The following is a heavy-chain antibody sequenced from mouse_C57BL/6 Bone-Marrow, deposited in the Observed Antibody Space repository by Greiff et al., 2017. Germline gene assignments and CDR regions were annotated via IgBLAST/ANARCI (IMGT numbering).Heavy chain of an antibody. D-gene: IGHD1-1*01. CDR3: TTAHLLRGLAY. J-gene: IGHJ3*01. V-gene: IGHV14-4*01. CDR1: GFNIKDDY. CDR2: IDPENGDT. Sequence: VQLQQSGAELVRPGASVKLSCTASGFNIKDDYMHWVKQRPEQGLEWIGWIDPENGDTEYASKFQGKATITADTSSNTAYLQLSSLTSEDTACYYCTTAHLLRGLAYWGQGTLVTVSA.